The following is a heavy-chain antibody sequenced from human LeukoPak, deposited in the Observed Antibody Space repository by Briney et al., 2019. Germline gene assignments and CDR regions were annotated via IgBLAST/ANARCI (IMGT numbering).Heavy chain of an antibody. CDR1: GGTFSSYA. V-gene: IGHV1-69*05. D-gene: IGHD2-21*01. CDR2: IIPIFGTA. CDR3: ARNRRVIREKYYYYHYYMDV. J-gene: IGHJ6*03. Sequence: ASVKVSCKASGGTFSSYAISWVRQAPGQGLEWMGRIIPIFGTANYAQKFQGRVTITTDESTSTAYMELSSLRSEDTAVYYCARNRRVIREKYYYYHYYMDVWGKGTTVTVSS.